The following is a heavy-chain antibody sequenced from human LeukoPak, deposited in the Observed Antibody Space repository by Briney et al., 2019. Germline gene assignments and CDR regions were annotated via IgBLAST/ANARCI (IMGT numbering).Heavy chain of an antibody. J-gene: IGHJ4*02. CDR3: ARDPPHDY. CDR1: GFTFSSNW. V-gene: IGHV3-7*01. Sequence: GGSLRLSCATSGFTFSSNWMSWVRHVPGRGLDWVANIKPDGSAQYYAASVKGRFTVSRDNAKNSLYLQMNSLRVGDTAVYYCARDPPHDYWGQGTLVTVSS. CDR2: IKPDGSAQ.